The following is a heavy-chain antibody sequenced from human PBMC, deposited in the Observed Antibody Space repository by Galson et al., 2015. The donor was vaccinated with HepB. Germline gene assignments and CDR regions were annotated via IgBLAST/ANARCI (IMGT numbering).Heavy chain of an antibody. J-gene: IGHJ6*02. CDR1: GGSFSGYY. D-gene: IGHD1-26*01. V-gene: IGHV4-34*01. CDR2: INHSGST. Sequence: SETLSLTCAAYGGSFSGYYWSWIRQPPGKGLEWIGEINHSGSTNYNPSLKSRVTISVDTSKNQFSLKLSSVTAADTAVYYCARLPSRGATNWDYYGMDVWGQGTTVTVSS. CDR3: ARLPSRGATNWDYYGMDV.